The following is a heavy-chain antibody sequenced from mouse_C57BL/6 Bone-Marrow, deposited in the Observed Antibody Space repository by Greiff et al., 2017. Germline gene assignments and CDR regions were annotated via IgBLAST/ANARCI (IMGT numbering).Heavy chain of an antibody. CDR1: GYTFTDYE. Sequence: VKLMESGAELVRPGASVTLSCKASGYTFTDYEMHWVKQTPVHGLEWIGAIDPETGGTAYNQKFKGKAILTADKSSSTAYMELRSLTSEDSAVXYCTRNYYGSGLYYAMDYWGQGTSVTVSS. J-gene: IGHJ4*01. V-gene: IGHV1-15*01. CDR2: IDPETGGT. CDR3: TRNYYGSGLYYAMDY. D-gene: IGHD1-1*01.